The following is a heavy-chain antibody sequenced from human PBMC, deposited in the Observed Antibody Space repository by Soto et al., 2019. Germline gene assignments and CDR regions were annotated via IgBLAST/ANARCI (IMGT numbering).Heavy chain of an antibody. V-gene: IGHV1-18*01. CDR3: ARVIAVAERYYFDY. CDR2: ISAYNGNT. Sequence: ASLKISCKASVYTFTSHVISWVRQAPGQGLEWMGWISAYNGNTNYAQKLQGRVTMTTDTSTSTAYMELRSLRSDDTAVYYCARVIAVAERYYFDYWGQGTLVTVSS. J-gene: IGHJ4*02. D-gene: IGHD6-19*01. CDR1: VYTFTSHV.